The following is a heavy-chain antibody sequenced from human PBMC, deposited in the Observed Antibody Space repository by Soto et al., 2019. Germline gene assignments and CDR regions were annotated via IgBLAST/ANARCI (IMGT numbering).Heavy chain of an antibody. CDR3: AKGGQLLVRTAGFDA. V-gene: IGHV3-30*18. CDR2: ISHDGSTK. Sequence: QVQLVESGGGVVQPGRSLRLSCAASGFTFSSYGMHWVRQAPGKGLEWVAVISHDGSTKYYADSVKGRFTISRDNSKNSLYLQMTSLRAEDTSVYYCAKGGQLLVRTAGFDAWGQGTLVTVSS. CDR1: GFTFSSYG. J-gene: IGHJ5*02. D-gene: IGHD6-19*01.